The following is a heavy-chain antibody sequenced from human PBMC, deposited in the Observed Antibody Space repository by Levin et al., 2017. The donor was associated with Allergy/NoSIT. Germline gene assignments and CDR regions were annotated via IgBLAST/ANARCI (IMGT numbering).Heavy chain of an antibody. J-gene: IGHJ5*02. V-gene: IGHV3-23*01. D-gene: IGHD3-22*01. CDR2: VSGSGDSA. CDR1: GLTFRRYA. Sequence: GGSLRLSCEVSGLTFRRYAMSWVRQTPGRGLEWVAAVSGSGDSAYYADSVKGRLTISRDNSKNMLYLQMNSLRAEDTAVYYCAKSQYYFDSLGWGFDPWGQGTLVTVSS. CDR3: AKSQYYFDSLGWGFDP.